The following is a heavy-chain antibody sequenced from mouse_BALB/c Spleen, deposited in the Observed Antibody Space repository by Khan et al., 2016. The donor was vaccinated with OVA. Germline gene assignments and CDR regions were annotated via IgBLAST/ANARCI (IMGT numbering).Heavy chain of an antibody. J-gene: IGHJ4*01. D-gene: IGHD2-10*01. CDR1: GFSLTNYG. CDR2: IWSDGPT. CDR3: ARQPYFHYYVMDY. Sequence: QVQLKESGPGLVAPSQSLSITCTISGFSLTNYGVHWVRQPPGKGLEWLVVIWSDGPTTYDSALKSRLTISKDNSKSQVFLKMDSLQTDDTAMYYCARQPYFHYYVMDYWGQGTSVTVSS. V-gene: IGHV2-6-1*01.